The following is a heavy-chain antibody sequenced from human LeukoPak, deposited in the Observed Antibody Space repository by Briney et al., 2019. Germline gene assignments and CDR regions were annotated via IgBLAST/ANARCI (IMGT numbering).Heavy chain of an antibody. D-gene: IGHD6-19*01. Sequence: PSETLSLTCAVYGGSFSGYYWSWIRQPPGKGLEWIGYIYYSGSTNYNPSLKSRVTISVDTSKNQFSLKLSSVTAADTAVYYCARGYVAVAGMEYYYYYGMDVWGQGTTVTVSS. CDR3: ARGYVAVAGMEYYYYYGMDV. CDR2: IYYSGST. V-gene: IGHV4-59*01. J-gene: IGHJ6*02. CDR1: GGSFSGYY.